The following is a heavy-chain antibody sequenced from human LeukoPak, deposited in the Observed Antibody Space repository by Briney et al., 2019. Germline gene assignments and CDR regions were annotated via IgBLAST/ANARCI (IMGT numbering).Heavy chain of an antibody. V-gene: IGHV1-18*04. D-gene: IGHD5/OR15-5a*01. Sequence: GASVKVSCKASGYTFTSYGISWVRQAPGQGLEWMGWISAYNGNTNYAQKLQGRVTMTTDTSTSTAHMELRSLRSVDTAVYYCARDKTGDVFMSTRWGQGTLVTVSS. CDR3: ARDKTGDVFMSTR. J-gene: IGHJ4*02. CDR1: GYTFTSYG. CDR2: ISAYNGNT.